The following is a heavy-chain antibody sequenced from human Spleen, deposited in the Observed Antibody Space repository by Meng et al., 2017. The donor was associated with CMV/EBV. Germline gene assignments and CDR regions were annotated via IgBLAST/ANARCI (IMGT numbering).Heavy chain of an antibody. Sequence: ASVKVSCKASGYTFTACHMHWVRQAPGHGLEWMGWINPNSGDTTYAQKFQGRDTMTRDTSISTAYMELSRLRSDDTAVYYCAREGGGLRRDFGYWGQGTQVTVSS. J-gene: IGHJ4*02. D-gene: IGHD3-16*01. CDR1: GYTFTACH. CDR2: INPNSGDT. CDR3: AREGGGLRRDFGY. V-gene: IGHV1-2*02.